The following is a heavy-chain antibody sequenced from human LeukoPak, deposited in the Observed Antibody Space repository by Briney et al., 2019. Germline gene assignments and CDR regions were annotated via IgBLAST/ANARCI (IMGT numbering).Heavy chain of an antibody. CDR2: INHSGST. V-gene: IGHV4-34*01. CDR1: GGSFSGYY. Sequence: PSETLSLTCAVYGGSFSGYYWSWIRQPPGKGLEWIGEINHSGSTNYNPSLKSRVTISVDMSKNQFSLKLSSVTAADTAVYYCARGPPAKPGMGYYYGKGVWGQGTTVTVSS. D-gene: IGHD2-2*01. J-gene: IGHJ6*02. CDR3: ARGPPAKPGMGYYYGKGV.